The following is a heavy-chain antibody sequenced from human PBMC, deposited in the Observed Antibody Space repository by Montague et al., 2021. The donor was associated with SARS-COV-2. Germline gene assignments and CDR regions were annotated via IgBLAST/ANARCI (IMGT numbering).Heavy chain of an antibody. CDR2: FHYSGSK. D-gene: IGHD3-9*01. J-gene: IGHJ5*02. V-gene: IGHV4-39*01. CDR3: ARLGEILSGYYNWFDP. CDR1: GGSISSSSYY. Sequence: SETLSLTCTVSGGSISSSSYYSCLIRQPAGKRVGWIGSFHYSGSKYYKSSLNSRVTIFVDTSKNQSFLKMSLVTAADTAVYYCARLGEILSGYYNWFDPWGQGTLVTVSS.